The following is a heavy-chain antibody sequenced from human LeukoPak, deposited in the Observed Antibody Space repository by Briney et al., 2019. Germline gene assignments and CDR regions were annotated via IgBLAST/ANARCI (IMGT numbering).Heavy chain of an antibody. V-gene: IGHV1-69*05. CDR3: ARSLPPLSDYYGSPLLLNAFDI. D-gene: IGHD3-22*01. CDR1: GGTFSSYA. Sequence: SVKVSCKASGGTFSSYAISWVRQAPGQGLEWMGRIIPIFGTANYAQKFQGRVTITTDESTSTAYMELSSLRSEDTAVYYCARSLPPLSDYYGSPLLLNAFDIWGQGTMVTVSS. CDR2: IIPIFGTA. J-gene: IGHJ3*02.